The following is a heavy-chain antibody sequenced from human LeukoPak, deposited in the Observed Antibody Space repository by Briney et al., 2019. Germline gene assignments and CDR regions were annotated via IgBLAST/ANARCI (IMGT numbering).Heavy chain of an antibody. J-gene: IGHJ4*02. V-gene: IGHV3-53*01. CDR3: ASIGSSGWYFDY. CDR2: LYSGGEA. D-gene: IGHD6-19*01. CDR1: GFTVSSNY. Sequence: GGSLRLSCAASGFTVSSNYMNWVRQAPGKGLEWVSVLYSGGEAYYADSVKGRFTISRDNSKNTLYLQMNSLRAEDTAVYYCASIGSSGWYFDYWGQGTLVTVSS.